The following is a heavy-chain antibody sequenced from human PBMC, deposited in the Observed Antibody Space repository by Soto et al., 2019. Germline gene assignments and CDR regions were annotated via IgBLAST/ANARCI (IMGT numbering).Heavy chain of an antibody. D-gene: IGHD2-15*01. CDR2: INPSGGST. V-gene: IGHV1-46*01. J-gene: IGHJ6*02. Sequence: ASVKVSCKASGYTFTSYYMHWVRQAPGQGLEWMGIINPSGGSTSYAQKFQGRVTMTRDTSTSTVYMELSSLRSEDTAVYYCARQLGYCSGGSCCYGMDVWGQGTTVTVSS. CDR1: GYTFTSYY. CDR3: ARQLGYCSGGSCCYGMDV.